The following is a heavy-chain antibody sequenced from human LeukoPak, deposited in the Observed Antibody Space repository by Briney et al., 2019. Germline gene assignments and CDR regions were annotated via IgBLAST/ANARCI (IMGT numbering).Heavy chain of an antibody. CDR2: IYYTGTI. CDR3: AQSLGSSNWIGNWFDP. D-gene: IGHD6-13*01. V-gene: IGHV4-39*01. J-gene: IGHJ5*02. CDR1: GGSISSSSHS. Sequence: SETLSLTCTVSGGSISSSSHSWGWIRQPPGKGLEWTGSIYYTGTIYYTPSLKSRVTISVDTSKNQFSLKLSSVTAADTAVYYCAQSLGSSNWIGNWFDPWGQGTLVTVSS.